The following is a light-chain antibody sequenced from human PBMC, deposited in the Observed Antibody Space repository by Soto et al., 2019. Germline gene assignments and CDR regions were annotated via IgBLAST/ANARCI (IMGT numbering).Light chain of an antibody. V-gene: IGKV1-5*03. J-gene: IGKJ2*01. CDR3: QYYKSYSV. CDR1: QTIGIW. CDR2: KAS. Sequence: DIQMTQYPSTLSASVGDRVTLTCRASQTIGIWLAWYQQKPGKAPKLLIYKASTLESGVPSTFSGSGSGTEFTLTISSLQPDDFATYYCQYYKSYSVLGQGNKLEIK.